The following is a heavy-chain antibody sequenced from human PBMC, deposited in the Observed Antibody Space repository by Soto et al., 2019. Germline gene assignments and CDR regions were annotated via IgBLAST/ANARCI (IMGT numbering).Heavy chain of an antibody. J-gene: IGHJ6*02. D-gene: IGHD3-22*01. V-gene: IGHV6-1*01. Sequence: QVQLQQSGPGLVKPSQTLSLTCVISGDSVSSNSAAWNWIRQSPSRGLEWLGRTYYRSKWYNDYAVSVKSRITINPDTSKNQFSLQLNSVTPGDTAVYYCARDGYYDSSGYYSYYYYYGMDVWGQGTTVTVSS. CDR2: TYYRSKWYN. CDR1: GDSVSSNSAA. CDR3: ARDGYYDSSGYYSYYYYYGMDV.